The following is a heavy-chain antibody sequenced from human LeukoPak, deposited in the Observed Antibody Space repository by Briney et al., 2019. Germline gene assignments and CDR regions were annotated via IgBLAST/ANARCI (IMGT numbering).Heavy chain of an antibody. J-gene: IGHJ4*02. D-gene: IGHD3-9*01. CDR1: GFTFSNAW. Sequence: GGSLRLSCEGSGFTFSNAWMSWVRQAPGKGLEWVAVVSYDGSNKYYADSVKGRFTISRDNSKNTLYLEMNSLRAEDTAVYYCAKDPRGTLSGYFDYWGQGTLVTVSS. V-gene: IGHV3-30*18. CDR2: VSYDGSNK. CDR3: AKDPRGTLSGYFDY.